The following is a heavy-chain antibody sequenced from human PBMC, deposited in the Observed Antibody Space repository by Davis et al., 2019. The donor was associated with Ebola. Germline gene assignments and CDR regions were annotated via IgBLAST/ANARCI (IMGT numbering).Heavy chain of an antibody. CDR2: ISSSSSTI. D-gene: IGHD2-2*01. CDR3: AKDMNPSSSSYYGMDV. V-gene: IGHV3-48*01. Sequence: GESLKISCAASGFTFSSYSMNWVRQAPGKGLEWVSYISSSSSTIYYADSVKGRFTISRDNAKNSLYLQMNSLRAEDTALYYCAKDMNPSSSSYYGMDVWGQGTTVTVSS. CDR1: GFTFSSYS. J-gene: IGHJ6*02.